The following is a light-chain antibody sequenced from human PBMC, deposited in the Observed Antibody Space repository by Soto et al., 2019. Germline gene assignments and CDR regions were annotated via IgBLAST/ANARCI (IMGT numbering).Light chain of an antibody. CDR3: QQSYSIPIT. CDR2: DVA. V-gene: IGKV1-39*01. CDR1: QNINTY. Sequence: DIQLTQSPDSLSAAVGDSATLACRASQNINTYLNWYQQKPGKAPKLLIFDVASLQNGVPSSFSGSGSGTDFTLTISRLQPEDFATYFCQQSYSIPITFGQGARLEIK. J-gene: IGKJ5*01.